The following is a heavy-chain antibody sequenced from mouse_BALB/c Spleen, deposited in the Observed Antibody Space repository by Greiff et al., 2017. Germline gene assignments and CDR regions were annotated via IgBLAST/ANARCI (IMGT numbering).Heavy chain of an antibody. CDR3: ARTYYGNYGYAMDY. CDR1: GFAFSSYD. J-gene: IGHJ4*01. CDR2: ISSGGGST. D-gene: IGHD2-10*01. V-gene: IGHV5-12-1*01. Sequence: DVHLVESGGGLVKPGGSLKLSCAASGFAFSSYDMSWVRQTPEKRLEWVAYISSGGGSTYYPDTVKGRFTISRDNAKNTLYLQMSSLKSEDTAMYYCARTYYGNYGYAMDYWGQGTSVTVSS.